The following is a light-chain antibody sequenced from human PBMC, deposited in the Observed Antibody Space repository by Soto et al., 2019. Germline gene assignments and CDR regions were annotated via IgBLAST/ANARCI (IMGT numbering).Light chain of an antibody. Sequence: AVLMTQSPSSLSSSAGDEVTITCRASQSINRYLAWYQQKPGKAPKVLLYQASNVLSGIPARFSGSGSGTDFTLTITDLQSDDFATYFCQHYFDCPWTFGRGTRVEV. V-gene: IGKV1-8*01. J-gene: IGKJ1*01. CDR3: QHYFDCPWT. CDR1: QSINRY. CDR2: QAS.